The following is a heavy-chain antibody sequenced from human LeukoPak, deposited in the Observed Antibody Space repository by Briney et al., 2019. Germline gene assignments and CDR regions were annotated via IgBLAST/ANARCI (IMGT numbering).Heavy chain of an antibody. V-gene: IGHV3-7*05. D-gene: IGHD1-1*01. CDR2: IKQDGSEK. J-gene: IGHJ4*02. Sequence: GGSLRLSCAASGFTFSSYWMSWVRQAPGKGLEWVAKIKQDGSEKYYVDSVKGRFTISRDNARNSLYLQMNSLRAEDTAVYYCARDSPAGRTYFDYWGQGTLVTGSS. CDR1: GFTFSSYW. CDR3: ARDSPAGRTYFDY.